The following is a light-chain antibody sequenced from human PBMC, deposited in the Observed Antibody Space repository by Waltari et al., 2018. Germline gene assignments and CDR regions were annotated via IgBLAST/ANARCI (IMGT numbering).Light chain of an antibody. CDR3: QQYGGSPMYT. V-gene: IGKV3-20*01. J-gene: IGKJ2*01. Sequence: EVVLTQSPGTLSLSPGERDTLSCRASQSVDSTHLAWYQQKPGQAPRLLIYAASTRDIGIPDRFSGSGSGTDFILTISRLEPEDFAVYYCQQYGGSPMYTFGQGTKLEIK. CDR1: QSVDSTH. CDR2: AAS.